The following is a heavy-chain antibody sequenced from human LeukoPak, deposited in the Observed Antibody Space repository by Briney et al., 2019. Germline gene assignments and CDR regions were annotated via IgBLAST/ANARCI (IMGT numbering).Heavy chain of an antibody. CDR3: ARGDGSIAVAGNFDY. CDR1: GDSVSSNSAA. D-gene: IGHD6-19*01. CDR2: TYYRSKWYN. V-gene: IGHV6-1*01. Sequence: SQTLSLTCAISGDSVSSNSAAWNWIRQSPSRGLEWLGRTYYRSKWYNDYAVSVKGRITINPDTSKNQFSLQLNSVTPEDTAVYYCARGDGSIAVAGNFDYWGQGTLVTVSS. J-gene: IGHJ4*02.